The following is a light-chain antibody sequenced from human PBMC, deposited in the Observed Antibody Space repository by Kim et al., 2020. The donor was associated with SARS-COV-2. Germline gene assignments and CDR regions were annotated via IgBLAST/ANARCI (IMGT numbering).Light chain of an antibody. V-gene: IGKV3-20*01. Sequence: STGERATLSCRASQSVSSSYLAWYQQKPGQAPRLLIYGASSRATGIPDRFSGSGSGTDFTLTISRLEPEDFAVYYCQQYVTSPWTFGQGTKVDIK. J-gene: IGKJ1*01. CDR2: GAS. CDR3: QQYVTSPWT. CDR1: QSVSSSY.